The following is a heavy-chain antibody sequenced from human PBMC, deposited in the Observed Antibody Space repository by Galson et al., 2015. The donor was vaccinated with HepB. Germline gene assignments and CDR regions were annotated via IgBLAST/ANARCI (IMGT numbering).Heavy chain of an antibody. CDR2: ISSSSYI. Sequence: SLRLSCAASGFTFSSYSMNWVRQAPGKGLEWVSSISSSSYIYYADSVKGRLTISRDNAKNSLYLQMNSLRAEDTAVYYCARGLDFWSGRNNSYYYYGMDVWGQGTTVTVSS. J-gene: IGHJ6*02. CDR1: GFTFSSYS. D-gene: IGHD3-3*01. V-gene: IGHV3-21*01. CDR3: ARGLDFWSGRNNSYYYYGMDV.